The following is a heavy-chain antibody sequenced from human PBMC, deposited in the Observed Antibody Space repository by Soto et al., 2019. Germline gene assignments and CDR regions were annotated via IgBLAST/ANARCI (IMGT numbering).Heavy chain of an antibody. CDR2: ISAYNGNT. D-gene: IGHD2-8*01. CDR1: GYTFTSYG. V-gene: IGHV1-18*01. CDR3: ARQARPPPSRGYCTNGVCPWMDV. Sequence: ASVKVSCKASGYTFTSYGISWVRQAPGQGLEWMGWISAYNGNTNYAQKLQGRVTMTTDTSTSTAYMELRSLRSDDTAVYYCARQARPPPSRGYCTNGVCPWMDVWGQGTTVTVSS. J-gene: IGHJ6*02.